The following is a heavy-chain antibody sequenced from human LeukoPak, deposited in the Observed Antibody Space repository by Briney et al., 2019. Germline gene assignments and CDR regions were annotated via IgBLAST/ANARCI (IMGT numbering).Heavy chain of an antibody. J-gene: IGHJ4*02. D-gene: IGHD1-26*01. CDR3: AKSGGYGLIDY. Sequence: SETLSLTCTVSGGSISSYYWSWIRQPAGKGLEWIGRIYTSGSTNYNPSLKSRVTMSVDTSKNQFSLRLNSVTAADTAMYYCAKSGGYGLIDYWGQGTRVTVSS. CDR1: GGSISSYY. V-gene: IGHV4-4*07. CDR2: IYTSGST.